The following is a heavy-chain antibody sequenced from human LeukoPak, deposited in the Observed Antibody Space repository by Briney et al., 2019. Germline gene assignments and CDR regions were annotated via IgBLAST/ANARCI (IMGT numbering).Heavy chain of an antibody. D-gene: IGHD5-18*01. CDR3: ARGDTAYYGMDV. J-gene: IGHJ6*02. CDR2: INAGNGNT. Sequence: GSVNVSCKGSGYTYTRYAMHSVRQTPGQRGEWMEWINAGNGNTKYSQKFQGRVTITRDTSASTAYMEPSSLRSEDTAVYYCARGDTAYYGMDVWGQGTTVTVSS. CDR1: GYTYTRYA. V-gene: IGHV1-3*01.